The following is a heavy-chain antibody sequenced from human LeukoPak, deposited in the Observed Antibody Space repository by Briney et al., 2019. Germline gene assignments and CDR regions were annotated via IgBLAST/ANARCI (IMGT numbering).Heavy chain of an antibody. D-gene: IGHD3-10*01. CDR1: GYTFTTYD. V-gene: IGHV1-8*01. Sequence: ASVKVSCKASGYTFTTYDINWVRQATGQGPEWMGWMNPNNGNTGYAQKFRGRVTMTRDTSISTAYMELSSLRSEDTAVYYCARAPRESGLDVWGKGTTVTISS. CDR3: ARAPRESGLDV. CDR2: MNPNNGNT. J-gene: IGHJ6*04.